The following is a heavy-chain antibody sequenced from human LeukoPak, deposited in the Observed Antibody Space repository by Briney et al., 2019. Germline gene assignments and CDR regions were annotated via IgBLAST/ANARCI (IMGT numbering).Heavy chain of an antibody. J-gene: IGHJ6*02. V-gene: IGHV4-4*02. D-gene: IGHD6-19*01. CDR3: AREIIAVDYYGMDV. Sequence: PSGTLSLTCAVSGGSISSGNWWSWVRQPPGKGLEWIGEIYHSGSTNYNPSLKSRVTMSVDQSKNQFSLKLSSVTAADTAVYYCAREIIAVDYYGMDVWGQGTTVTVSS. CDR2: IYHSGST. CDR1: GGSISSGNW.